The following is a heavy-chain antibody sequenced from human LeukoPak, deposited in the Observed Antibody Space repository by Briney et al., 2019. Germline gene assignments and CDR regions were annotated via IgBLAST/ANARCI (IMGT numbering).Heavy chain of an antibody. Sequence: SVKVSCKASGGTFSSYAISWVRQAPGQGLEWMGGIIPIFGTANYAQKFQGRVTITADESTTTTYMELSSLRSEDTAIYYCARNSRVVSTSGLNYWGQGTLVTVSS. V-gene: IGHV1-69*01. CDR2: IIPIFGTA. J-gene: IGHJ4*02. CDR3: ARNSRVVSTSGLNY. CDR1: GGTFSSYA. D-gene: IGHD4-23*01.